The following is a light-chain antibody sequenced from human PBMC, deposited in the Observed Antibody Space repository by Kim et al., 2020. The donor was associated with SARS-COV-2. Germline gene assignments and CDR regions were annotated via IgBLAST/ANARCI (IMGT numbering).Light chain of an antibody. J-gene: IGLJ3*02. CDR3: AAWDDSLSGWV. Sequence: QSVLTQPPSASGTPGQRVAISCSGSSSNIGGNTVNWYQQLPGTAPKLLIYSHDQRPSGVPDRFSGSKSGTSASLAISGLQSEDEADYYCAAWDDSLSGWVFGGGTKLTVL. V-gene: IGLV1-44*01. CDR2: SHD. CDR1: SSNIGGNT.